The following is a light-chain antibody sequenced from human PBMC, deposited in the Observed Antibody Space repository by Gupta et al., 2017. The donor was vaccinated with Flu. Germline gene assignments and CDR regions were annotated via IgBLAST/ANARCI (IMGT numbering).Light chain of an antibody. Sequence: NFMLTQPHSVSESPGKTVTISCTRSSGSIATNYVQGYQQRPGSAPTTVIFEDNLRPSGVPDRFSGSIDSSSNSAFLTITGLRTEDEADYYCQSYDASLRVFGGGTKLTVL. CDR3: QSYDASLRV. CDR1: SGSIATNY. CDR2: EDN. J-gene: IGLJ3*02. V-gene: IGLV6-57*03.